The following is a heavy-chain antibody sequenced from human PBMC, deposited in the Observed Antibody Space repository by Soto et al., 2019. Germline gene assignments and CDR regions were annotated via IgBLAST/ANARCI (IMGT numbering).Heavy chain of an antibody. CDR1: GYTLTELS. V-gene: IGHV1-24*01. CDR2: FDPEDGET. D-gene: IGHD3-22*01. Sequence: ASVKVSCKVSGYTLTELSMHWVRQAPGKGLEWMGGFDPEDGETIYAQKFQGRVTMTEDTSTDTAYMELSSLRSEDTAVYYCATDRRYYYDSSGYPPLDYWGQGTLVTVPQ. CDR3: ATDRRYYYDSSGYPPLDY. J-gene: IGHJ4*02.